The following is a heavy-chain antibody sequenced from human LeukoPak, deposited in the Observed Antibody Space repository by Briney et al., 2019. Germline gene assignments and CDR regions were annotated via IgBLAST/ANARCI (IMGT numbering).Heavy chain of an antibody. CDR3: ARVAGIAAAGRFDH. V-gene: IGHV4-61*01. D-gene: IGHD6-13*01. CDR1: GGSVSSGSYY. J-gene: IGHJ4*02. CDR2: IYYSGST. Sequence: KTSETLSLTCTVSGGSVSSGSYYWSWIRQPPGKGLEWIGYIYYSGSTNYNPSLKSRVTISVDTSKNQFSLKLSSVTAADTAVYYCARVAGIAAAGRFDHWGQGTLVTVSS.